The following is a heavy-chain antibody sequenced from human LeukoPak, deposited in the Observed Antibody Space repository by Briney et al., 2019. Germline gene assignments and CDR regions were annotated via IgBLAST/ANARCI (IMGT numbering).Heavy chain of an antibody. CDR1: GFTFSSYW. D-gene: IGHD2-2*02. V-gene: IGHV3-74*01. CDR3: VRYTYPPDAFDI. J-gene: IGHJ3*02. CDR2: INSDGFST. Sequence: GGSLRLSCAASGFTFSSYWMHWVRQAPGKGLVWVSRINSDGFSTNYADSVKGRFTISRDNAKNTLYLQMNSLRAEDTAVYYCVRYTYPPDAFDIWGQGTMVTVSS.